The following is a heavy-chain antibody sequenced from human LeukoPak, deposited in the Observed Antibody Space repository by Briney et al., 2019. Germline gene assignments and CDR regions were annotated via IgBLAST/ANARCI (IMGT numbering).Heavy chain of an antibody. CDR3: AREDDAFDI. CDR2: IPQDSSNR. V-gene: IGHV3-30*04. J-gene: IGHJ3*02. CDR1: GFNFRNYV. Sequence: PGRSLRLSCEASGFNFRNYVLHWVRQAPGRGLEWVALIPQDSSNRHYADSVKGRFTISRDNSKKTLYLQMNSLRDDDTAVYFCAREDDAFDIWGQGTMVTVS.